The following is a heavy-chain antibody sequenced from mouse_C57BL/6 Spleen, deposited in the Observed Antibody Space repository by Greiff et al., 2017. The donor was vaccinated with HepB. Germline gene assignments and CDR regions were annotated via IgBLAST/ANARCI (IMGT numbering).Heavy chain of an antibody. V-gene: IGHV1-82*01. J-gene: IGHJ4*01. CDR2: IYPGDGDT. Sequence: QVQLQQSGPELVKPGASVKISCTASGYAFSSSWMNWVKQRPGKGLEWIGRIYPGDGDTNYNGKFKGKATLTADKSSSTAYMQLSSLTSEDSAVYFCARMGRAKGCWGEGTSVTV. CDR1: GYAFSSSW. CDR3: ARMGRAKGC.